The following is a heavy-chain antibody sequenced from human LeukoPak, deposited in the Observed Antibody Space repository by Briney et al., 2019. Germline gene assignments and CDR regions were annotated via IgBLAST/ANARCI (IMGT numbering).Heavy chain of an antibody. D-gene: IGHD5-18*01. J-gene: IGHJ5*02. CDR1: GGSISTGNYY. V-gene: IGHV4-30-4*01. Sequence: SETLSLTCTVSGGSISTGNYYWSWIRQPPGEGLEWIGYIHYSGSTNYNPSLKSRVSISVDTSKNQFSLKLSSVTAADTAVYYGPSGGYSYGDQTWFPPGGQETV. CDR3: PSGGYSYGDQTWFPP. CDR2: IHYSGST.